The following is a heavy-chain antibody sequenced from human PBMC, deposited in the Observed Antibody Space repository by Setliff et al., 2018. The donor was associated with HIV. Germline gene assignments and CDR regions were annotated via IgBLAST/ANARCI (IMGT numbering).Heavy chain of an antibody. J-gene: IGHJ4*02. D-gene: IGHD3-16*01. CDR3: ARGGGTGSFDY. CDR1: GGSISSSSFY. CDR2: INHSGNT. V-gene: IGHV4-61*05. Sequence: SETLSLTCAVSGGSISSSSFYWAWIRQPPGKGLEWIGEINHSGNTTYNPSLKSRVTMSVDTSKNQFSLKLSSVTAADTAVYYCARGGGTGSFDYWGQGTLVTVSS.